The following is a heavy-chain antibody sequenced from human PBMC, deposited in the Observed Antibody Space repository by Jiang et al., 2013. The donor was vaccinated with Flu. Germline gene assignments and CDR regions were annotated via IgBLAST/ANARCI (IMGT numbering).Heavy chain of an antibody. V-gene: IGHV1-2*02. CDR1: EYTFTDYF. CDR3: ARDSGSPGLFDY. D-gene: IGHD1-26*01. CDR2: INPNSGGT. J-gene: IGHJ4*02. Sequence: SGAEVKKPGASVKVSCKASEYTFTDYFAHWVRQAPGQGPEWMGWINPNSGGTHYAQKFQGRVTMTRDTSISTAYMELNSLRSDDTAVYYCARDSGSPGLFDYWGQGTLVTVSS.